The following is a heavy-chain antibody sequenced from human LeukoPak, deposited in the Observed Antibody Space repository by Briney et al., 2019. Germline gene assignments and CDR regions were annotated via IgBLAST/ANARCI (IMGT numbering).Heavy chain of an antibody. CDR3: TQGAGWLIDY. CDR1: AYSISSGYF. V-gene: IGHV4-38-2*02. D-gene: IGHD3-16*01. Sequence: SETLSLTCTVSAYSISSGYFWGWIRQPPGKGLEWIGSIYHSGSTYYNPSLKSRVTISVDTSKNQFSLKLSSVTAADTAVYYCTQGAGWLIDYWGQGILVSVSS. J-gene: IGHJ4*02. CDR2: IYHSGST.